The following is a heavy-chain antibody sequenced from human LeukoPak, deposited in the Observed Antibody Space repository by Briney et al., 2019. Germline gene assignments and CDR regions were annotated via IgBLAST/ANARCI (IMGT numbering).Heavy chain of an antibody. CDR3: ARMESVVPAAGSWFDP. V-gene: IGHV4-34*01. CDR2: INHSGST. Sequence: SETLSLTCAVYGGSFSGYYWSWIRQPPGKGLEWIGEINHSGSTNYNPSLKSRVTMSVDTSKNQFSLKLSSVTAADTAVYYCARMESVVPAAGSWFDPWGQGTLVTVSS. D-gene: IGHD2-2*01. J-gene: IGHJ5*02. CDR1: GGSFSGYY.